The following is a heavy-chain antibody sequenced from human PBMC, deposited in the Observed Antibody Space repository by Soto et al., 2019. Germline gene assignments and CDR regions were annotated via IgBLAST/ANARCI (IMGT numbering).Heavy chain of an antibody. CDR3: NTVGTMVRGVIIRPHHYYYGMDV. CDR2: IKSKTDGGTT. J-gene: IGHJ6*02. Sequence: EVQLVESGGGLVKPGGSLRLSCAASGFTFSNAWMNWVRQAPGKGLEWVGRIKSKTDGGTTDYAAPVKGRFTISRDDSKNTLYLQMNSLKTEDTAVYYCNTVGTMVRGVIIRPHHYYYGMDVWGQGTTVTVSS. CDR1: GFTFSNAW. D-gene: IGHD3-10*01. V-gene: IGHV3-15*07.